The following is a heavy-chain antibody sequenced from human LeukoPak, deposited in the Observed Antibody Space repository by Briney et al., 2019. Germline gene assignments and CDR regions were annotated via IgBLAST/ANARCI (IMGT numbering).Heavy chain of an antibody. Sequence: GESLKTFCEGSGYTFTSYWISWVRQMPGKGLEWMGRIDPSDSYTNYNPSFQGHVTISADKSVSTAYLQWSSLKASDTAMYYCAGGPVTTTPRGKYYYGMDVWGQGTTVTVSS. V-gene: IGHV5-10-1*01. CDR1: GYTFTSYW. CDR3: AGGPVTTTPRGKYYYGMDV. CDR2: IDPSDSYT. D-gene: IGHD4-11*01. J-gene: IGHJ6*02.